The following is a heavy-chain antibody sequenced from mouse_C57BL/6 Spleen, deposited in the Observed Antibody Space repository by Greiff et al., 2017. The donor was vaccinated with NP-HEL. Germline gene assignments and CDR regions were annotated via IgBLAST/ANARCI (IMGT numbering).Heavy chain of an antibody. Sequence: VQLKESGPGLVKPSQSLSLTCSVTGYSITSGYYWNWIRQFPGNKLEWMGYISYDGSNNYNPSLKNRISITRDTSKNQFFLKLNSVTTEDTATYYCAREGDRFAYWGQGTLVTVSA. V-gene: IGHV3-6*01. CDR1: GYSITSGYY. CDR2: ISYDGSN. CDR3: AREGDRFAY. J-gene: IGHJ3*01. D-gene: IGHD3-3*01.